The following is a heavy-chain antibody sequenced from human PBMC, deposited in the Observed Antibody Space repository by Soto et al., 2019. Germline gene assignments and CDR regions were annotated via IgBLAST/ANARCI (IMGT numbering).Heavy chain of an antibody. J-gene: IGHJ4*02. CDR1: GYTFTGYY. Sequence: ASVKVSCKASGYTFTGYYMHWVRQAPGQGLEWMGWINPKSGGTNFAQKFQGRFTMSRDNGKNSLYLQMNSLRVEDTAVYYCARHGHFFFDFWGQGTLVTVSS. V-gene: IGHV1-2*02. CDR2: INPKSGGT. CDR3: ARHGHFFFDF. D-gene: IGHD3-3*02.